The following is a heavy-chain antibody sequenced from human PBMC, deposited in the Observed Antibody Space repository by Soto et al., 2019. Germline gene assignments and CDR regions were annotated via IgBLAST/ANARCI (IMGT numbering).Heavy chain of an antibody. D-gene: IGHD3-16*01. CDR2: INSDGSTT. J-gene: IGHJ4*02. CDR1: GFTFSSYW. CDR3: ARDNYDYVWGSLRYFDY. V-gene: IGHV3-74*01. Sequence: GGSLRLSCAASGFTFSSYWMHWVRQAPRKGLVWVSRINSDGSTTSYADSVKGRFTISRDNAKNTLYLQMNSLRAEDTAVYYCARDNYDYVWGSLRYFDYWGQGTQVTVSS.